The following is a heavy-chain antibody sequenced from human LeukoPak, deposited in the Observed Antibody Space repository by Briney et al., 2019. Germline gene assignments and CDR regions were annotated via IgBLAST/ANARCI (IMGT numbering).Heavy chain of an antibody. CDR1: GGSINSSDYY. Sequence: SETLSLTCTVSGGSINSSDYYWGWIRQPPGKGLEWIGSIYHGGSMYASLKSRVTISVDTSKNQFSLNLSSVTAADTAVYFCARDEGSSYPFDYWGQGTLVTVSS. V-gene: IGHV4-39*07. CDR3: ARDEGSSYPFDY. D-gene: IGHD2-2*01. CDR2: IYHGGSM. J-gene: IGHJ4*02.